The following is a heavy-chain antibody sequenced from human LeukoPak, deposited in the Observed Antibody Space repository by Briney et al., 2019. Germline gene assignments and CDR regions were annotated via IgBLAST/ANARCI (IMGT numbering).Heavy chain of an antibody. Sequence: PSETLSLTCTVSGGSVSSGSYYWSWIRQPPGKGLEWIGYISYSGSTNYNPSLKSRVTISVDTSKNQFSLKLSSVTAADTAVYYRARGAGYNYYYYSGMDVWGQGTTITVSS. J-gene: IGHJ6*02. V-gene: IGHV4-61*01. CDR1: GGSVSSGSYY. CDR3: ARGAGYNYYYYSGMDV. CDR2: ISYSGST. D-gene: IGHD5-24*01.